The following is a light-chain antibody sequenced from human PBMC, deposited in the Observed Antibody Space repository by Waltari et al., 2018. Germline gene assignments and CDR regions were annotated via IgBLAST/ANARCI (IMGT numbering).Light chain of an antibody. CDR2: AAS. CDR3: QQYHDYPWT. Sequence: AIRMTQYPSSLSASIGARVTISCRASQGVSTYLAWYQQKPGKAPTLLIHAASTLQSGVPSRFSGSGTGTDFTLTITCLQSEDFATYYCQQYHDYPWTFGQGTKVDI. V-gene: IGKV1-8*01. CDR1: QGVSTY. J-gene: IGKJ1*01.